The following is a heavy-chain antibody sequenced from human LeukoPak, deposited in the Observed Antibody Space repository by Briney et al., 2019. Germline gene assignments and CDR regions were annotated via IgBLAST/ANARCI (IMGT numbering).Heavy chain of an antibody. CDR3: ARSYCSGGSCYFEYFQH. CDR1: GYTFTGYY. V-gene: IGHV1-46*01. J-gene: IGHJ1*01. CDR2: INPSGGST. D-gene: IGHD2-15*01. Sequence: GASVKVSCKASGYTFTGYYMHWVRQAPGQGLEWMGIINPSGGSTSYAQKFQGRVTMTRDTSTSTVYMELSSLRLEDTAVYYCARSYCSGGSCYFEYFQHWGQGTLVTVSS.